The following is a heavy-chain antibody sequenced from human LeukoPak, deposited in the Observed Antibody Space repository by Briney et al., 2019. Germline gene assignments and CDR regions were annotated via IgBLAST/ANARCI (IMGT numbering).Heavy chain of an antibody. CDR1: AASLSNYF. Sequence: SETLSLTCVVSAASLSNYFWSWLRQAPGKGLEGIGYISTSGSTNYNPSLKSRVSISLDTSKNRFSLNLNFVSAADTAVYYCASPRTSYRYTFDYWGQGALVTVSS. J-gene: IGHJ4*02. CDR3: ASPRTSYRYTFDY. D-gene: IGHD2/OR15-2a*01. CDR2: ISTSGST. V-gene: IGHV4-4*09.